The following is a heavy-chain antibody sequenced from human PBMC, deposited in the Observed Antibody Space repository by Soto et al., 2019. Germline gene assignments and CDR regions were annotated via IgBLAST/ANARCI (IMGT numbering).Heavy chain of an antibody. Sequence: QVQLVQSGAEVKKPGPSVKVSCKAAGGTFSSYAISWVRQAPGQGLEWMGGIIPIFGTANYAQKFQGRVTITADESTSTAYIELSSLRYEATGVYYCGSGGYCSGGSCSGEYYGIDVWGPGTTVTVSS. D-gene: IGHD2-15*01. J-gene: IGHJ6*01. V-gene: IGHV1-69*12. CDR1: GGTFSSYA. CDR2: IIPIFGTA. CDR3: GSGGYCSGGSCSGEYYGIDV.